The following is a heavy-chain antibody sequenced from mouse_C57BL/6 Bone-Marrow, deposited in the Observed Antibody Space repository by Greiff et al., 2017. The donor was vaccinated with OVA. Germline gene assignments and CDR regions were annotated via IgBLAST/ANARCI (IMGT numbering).Heavy chain of an antibody. V-gene: IGHV10-1*01. CDR2: IRSTSNNHAT. CDR1: GFSFTTYA. J-gene: IGHJ4*01. CDR3: VRHGYYAMDY. Sequence: EVQLVESGGGLVQPKGSLKLSCAASGFSFTTYAMNWVRQAPGKGLEWVARIRSTSNNHATYYADSVKDRFTISRDDSESMLYLQMNNLKTEDTAMYYCVRHGYYAMDYWGQGTSVTVSS.